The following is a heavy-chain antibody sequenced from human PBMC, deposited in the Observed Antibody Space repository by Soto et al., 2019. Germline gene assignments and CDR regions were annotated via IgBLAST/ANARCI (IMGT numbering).Heavy chain of an antibody. Sequence: PGESLKISCKGSGYSFTSYWISWVRQMPGKGLEWMGRIDPSDSYTNYSPSFQGHVTISADKSISTAYLQWSSLKASDTAMYYCARWNDYYDSSGYFDYCGQGPLLTVSS. CDR1: GYSFTSYW. D-gene: IGHD3-22*01. CDR2: IDPSDSYT. J-gene: IGHJ4*02. V-gene: IGHV5-10-1*01. CDR3: ARWNDYYDSSGYFDY.